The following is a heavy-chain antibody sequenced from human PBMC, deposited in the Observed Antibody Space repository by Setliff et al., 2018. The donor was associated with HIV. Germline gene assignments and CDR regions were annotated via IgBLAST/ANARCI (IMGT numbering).Heavy chain of an antibody. V-gene: IGHV4-61*09. CDR1: GGSISSGTYF. D-gene: IGHD5-12*01. Sequence: SETLSLTCTVSGGSISSGTYFWSWIRQPAGKGLEWIGHIHTSGNANYNPSLNSRVTISIDKSKNQFSLKLSSVTAADTAVYYCAREISRYSGYEGRMDYFDYWGQGTLVTVSS. CDR3: AREISRYSGYEGRMDYFDY. J-gene: IGHJ4*02. CDR2: IHTSGNA.